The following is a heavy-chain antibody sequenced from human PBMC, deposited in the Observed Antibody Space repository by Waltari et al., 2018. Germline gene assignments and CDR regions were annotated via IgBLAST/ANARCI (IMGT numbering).Heavy chain of an antibody. CDR3: ARGGEGDCGSARCRRGVGC. CDR1: GYSFTSYW. D-gene: IGHD2-2*01. V-gene: IGHV5-51*01. Sequence: EVQLVQSGAEVKKPGESLKISCKGSGYSFTSYWIGWVRQMPGKGLEWMGKSYPEGAGTSYTPSFQGQVTISADKSISTAYLEWSRLKASDTAMYYCARGGEGDCGSARCRRGVGCWGQGTLGAVAS. CDR2: SYPEGAGT. J-gene: IGHJ4*02.